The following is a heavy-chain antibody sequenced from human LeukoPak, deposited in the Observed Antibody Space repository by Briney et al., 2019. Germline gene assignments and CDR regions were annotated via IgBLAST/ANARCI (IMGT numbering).Heavy chain of an antibody. CDR1: GYTFTSYA. CDR2: INTNTGNP. V-gene: IGHV7-4-1*02. CDR3: ARVHASLDTAMLTFDY. D-gene: IGHD5-18*01. Sequence: ASVKVSCKASGYTFTSYAMNWVRQAPGQGLEWMGWINTNTGNPTYAQGFTGRFVFSLDTSVSTAYLQISSLKAEDTAVYYCARVHASLDTAMLTFDYWGQGTLVTVSS. J-gene: IGHJ4*02.